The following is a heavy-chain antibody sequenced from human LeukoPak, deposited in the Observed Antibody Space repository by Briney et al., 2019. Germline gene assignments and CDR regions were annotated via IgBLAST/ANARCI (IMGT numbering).Heavy chain of an antibody. J-gene: IGHJ4*02. CDR1: GFTFSSYG. CDR3: AKHRFESGGYHSTD. Sequence: PGGSLRLSCAASGFTFSSYGMHWVRQAPGKGLEWVAVIPYDGSNKYYADSVKGRFTISRDNSKNTLYLQMNSLRDEDTAVYYCAKHRFESGGYHSTDWGQGTLVTVSS. CDR2: IPYDGSNK. V-gene: IGHV3-30*18. D-gene: IGHD3-22*01.